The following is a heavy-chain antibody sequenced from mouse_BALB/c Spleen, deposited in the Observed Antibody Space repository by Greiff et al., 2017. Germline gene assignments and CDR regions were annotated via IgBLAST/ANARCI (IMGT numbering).Heavy chain of an antibody. V-gene: IGHV5-4*02. D-gene: IGHD2-4*01. J-gene: IGHJ2*01. CDR3: ARGDYHYFDY. Sequence: DVQLVESGGGLVKPGGSLKLSCAASGFTFSDYYMYWVRQTPEKRLEWVATISDGGSYTYYPDSVKGRFTISRDNAKNNLYLQMSSLKSEDTAMYYCARGDYHYFDYWGQGTTLTVSS. CDR1: GFTFSDYY. CDR2: ISDGGSYT.